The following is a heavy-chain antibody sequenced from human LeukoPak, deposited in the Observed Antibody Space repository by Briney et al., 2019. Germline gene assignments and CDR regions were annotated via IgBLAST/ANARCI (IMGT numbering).Heavy chain of an antibody. V-gene: IGHV4-30-4*08. Sequence: SETLSLTCTVSGYSISSGYYWGWIRQPPGKGLEWIGYIYYSGSTYYNPSLKSRVTISVDTSKNQFSLKLSSVTAADTAVYYCARDFVPRYCSSTSCYFDAFDIWGQGQWSPSLQ. CDR1: GYSISSGYY. CDR3: ARDFVPRYCSSTSCYFDAFDI. D-gene: IGHD2-2*01. J-gene: IGHJ3*02. CDR2: IYYSGST.